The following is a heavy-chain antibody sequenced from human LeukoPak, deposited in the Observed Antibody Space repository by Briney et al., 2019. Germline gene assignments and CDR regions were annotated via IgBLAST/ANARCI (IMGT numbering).Heavy chain of an antibody. CDR3: AKDPGSGSYYYYYMDV. CDR2: ISWDGGTT. Sequence: GGSLRLSCLASGFTFDDYAMHWVRQAPGKGLEWVSLISWDGGTTYYADSVKGRFTISRDNSKNSLYLQMNSLGAEDTALYYCAKDPGSGSYYYYYMDVWGKGTTVTVPS. CDR1: GFTFDDYA. D-gene: IGHD3-10*01. V-gene: IGHV3-43D*03. J-gene: IGHJ6*03.